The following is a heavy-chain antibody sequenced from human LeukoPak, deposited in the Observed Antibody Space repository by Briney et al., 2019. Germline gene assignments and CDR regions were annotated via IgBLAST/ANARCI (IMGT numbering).Heavy chain of an antibody. D-gene: IGHD6-13*01. CDR2: ISSTSIYK. CDR3: ARSMAAADY. Sequence: KPGGPLRLSCAASGFTFSSYSMNWVRQAPGKGLEWVSSISSTSIYKYYADSVKGRFTISRDKAKDSLFLQMNNLRAEDTAIYYCARSMAAADYWGQGTLVTVSS. V-gene: IGHV3-21*01. CDR1: GFTFSSYS. J-gene: IGHJ4*02.